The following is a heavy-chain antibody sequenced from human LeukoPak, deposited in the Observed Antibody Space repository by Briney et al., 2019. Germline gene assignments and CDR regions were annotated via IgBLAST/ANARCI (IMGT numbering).Heavy chain of an antibody. J-gene: IGHJ5*02. CDR3: ARDLFAYSSSWYAS. V-gene: IGHV4-39*07. Sequence: SETLSLTCSVAGASMNNGHFYWGWVRQPPGSGLEWVGMIYHSGSIYYNSSLESRVTISIDTSKSQFSLRLISVTAADTAVYYCARDLFAYSSSWYASWGQGTLVTVSS. D-gene: IGHD6-13*01. CDR1: GASMNNGHFY. CDR2: IYHSGSI.